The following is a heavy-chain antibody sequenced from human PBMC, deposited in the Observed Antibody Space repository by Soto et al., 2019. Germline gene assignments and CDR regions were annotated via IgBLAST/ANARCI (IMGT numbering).Heavy chain of an antibody. CDR2: IWYDGSNK. V-gene: IGHV3-33*01. D-gene: IGHD3-3*01. Sequence: PGGSLRLSCAASGFTFSSYGMHWVRQAPGKGLEWVAVIWYDGSNKYYADSVKGRFTISRDNSKNTLYLQMNSLRAEDTAVYYCARAQKEYYDFWSAPLSGGMDVWGQGTTVTVSS. CDR1: GFTFSSYG. CDR3: ARAQKEYYDFWSAPLSGGMDV. J-gene: IGHJ6*02.